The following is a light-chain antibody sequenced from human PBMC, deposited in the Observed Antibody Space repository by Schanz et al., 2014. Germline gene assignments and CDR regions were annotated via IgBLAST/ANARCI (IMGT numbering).Light chain of an antibody. J-gene: IGLJ2*01. CDR3: SSYTSSSTLV. CDR1: SSDIGSYNY. V-gene: IGLV2-14*01. Sequence: QSALTQPASVSGSPGQSITISCTGTSSDIGSYNYVSWYQQYPGEAPKLIIYDVTYRPSGVSHRFSGSKSGNTASLTISGRQAEDEAEYYCSSYTSSSTLVFGGGTKLTVL. CDR2: DVT.